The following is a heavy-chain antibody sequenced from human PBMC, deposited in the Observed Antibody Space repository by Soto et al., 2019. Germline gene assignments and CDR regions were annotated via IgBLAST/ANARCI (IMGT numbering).Heavy chain of an antibody. CDR3: ARGNYYDSSGYGSFDY. V-gene: IGHV4-31*03. CDR2: IYYSGST. D-gene: IGHD3-22*01. Sequence: SETLSLTCTVSGGSISSGGYYWSWIRQHPGKGLEWIGYIYYSGSTYYNPSLRSRVTISVDTSKNQFSLKLSSVTAADTAVYYCARGNYYDSSGYGSFDYWGQGTLVTVSS. J-gene: IGHJ4*02. CDR1: GGSISSGGYY.